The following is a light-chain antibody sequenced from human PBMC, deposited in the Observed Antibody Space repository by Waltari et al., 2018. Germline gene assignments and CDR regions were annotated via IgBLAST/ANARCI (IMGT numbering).Light chain of an antibody. J-gene: IGKJ1*01. CDR1: QSVRRT. CDR3: QHYVRLPAT. Sequence: EIVLTQSPGTLSLSPGERATLSCRASQSVRRTLAWYQQKPGQAPRLLIYGASIRATGIPDRFIGSGSGTDFSLTISRLEPEDFAVYYCQHYVRLPATFGQGTKVEIK. CDR2: GAS. V-gene: IGKV3-20*01.